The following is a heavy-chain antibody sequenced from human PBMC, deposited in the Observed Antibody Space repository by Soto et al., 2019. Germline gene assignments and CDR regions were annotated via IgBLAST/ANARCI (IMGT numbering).Heavy chain of an antibody. CDR3: ARGPGGYRSSDDAFDI. J-gene: IGHJ3*02. CDR1: GFTFSSYS. D-gene: IGHD6-13*01. V-gene: IGHV3-21*01. CDR2: ISSSSSYI. Sequence: EVQLVESGGGLVKPGGSLRLSCAASGFTFSSYSMNWVRQAPGKGLEWVSSISSSSSYIYYADSVKGRFTFSRDNAKNSLYLQMNSLRAEDTAVYYCARGPGGYRSSDDAFDIWCQGTMVTVSS.